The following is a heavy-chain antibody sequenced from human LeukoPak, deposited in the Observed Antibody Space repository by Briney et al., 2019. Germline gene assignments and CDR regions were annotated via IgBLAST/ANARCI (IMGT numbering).Heavy chain of an antibody. CDR2: IYYGGST. V-gene: IGHV4-59*01. D-gene: IGHD6-13*01. CDR3: ARTPAAAGTLYWYFDL. CDR1: GGAISSYY. Sequence: SETLPLTCTVSGGAISSYYWSWIRQPPGKALEWIGHIYYGGSTNYNPSLKSRVTISVDTSKNQFSLKLSSVTAADTAVYYCARTPAAAGTLYWYFDLWGRGTLVTVSS. J-gene: IGHJ2*01.